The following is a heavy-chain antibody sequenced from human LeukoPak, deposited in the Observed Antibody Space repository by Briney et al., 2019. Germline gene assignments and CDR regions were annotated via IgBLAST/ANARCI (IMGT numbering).Heavy chain of an antibody. CDR3: ARGRFRYYYDSGGYYYDY. D-gene: IGHD3-22*01. Sequence: SETLSLTCAVYGGSFSGYYWSWIRQPPGKGLEWIGEINHSGSTNYNPSLKSRATISVDTSKNQFSLKLSSVTAADTAVYYCARGRFRYYYDSGGYYYDYWGQGTLVTVSS. CDR1: GGSFSGYY. J-gene: IGHJ4*02. CDR2: INHSGST. V-gene: IGHV4-34*01.